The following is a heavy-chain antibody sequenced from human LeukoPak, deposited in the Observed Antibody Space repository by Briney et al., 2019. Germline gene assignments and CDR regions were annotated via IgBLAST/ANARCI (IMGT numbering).Heavy chain of an antibody. CDR2: LRYDGRSN. V-gene: IGHV3-30*02. Sequence: GGPLRLSCTSSGFILSDSGFDWARQARGKGLKWVEFLRYDGRSNYYLDSVKGRFTISRDNSKNTAYLQIDSLRREDTAVDYRAIGVTYAFDDWGQGTLVTVSS. CDR1: GFILSDSG. D-gene: IGHD2-2*01. CDR3: AIGVTYAFDD. J-gene: IGHJ4*02.